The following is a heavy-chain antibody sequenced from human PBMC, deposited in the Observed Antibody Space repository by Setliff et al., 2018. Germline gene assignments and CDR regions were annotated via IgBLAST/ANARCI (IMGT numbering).Heavy chain of an antibody. D-gene: IGHD6-13*01. J-gene: IGHJ6*02. Sequence: GGSLRLSCAASGFTFSRYWMSWVRQAPGKGLEWVANIKQDGSEKYYVDSVKGRFTISRDNAKNSLYLQMNSLRAEDTAVYYCAGDQVYGSSWYYYYYGMDVWGQGTTVTVSS. V-gene: IGHV3-7*01. CDR2: IKQDGSEK. CDR3: AGDQVYGSSWYYYYYGMDV. CDR1: GFTFSRYW.